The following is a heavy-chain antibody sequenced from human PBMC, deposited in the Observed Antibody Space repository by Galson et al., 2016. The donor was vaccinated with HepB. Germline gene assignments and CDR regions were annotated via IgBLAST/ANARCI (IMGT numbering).Heavy chain of an antibody. V-gene: IGHV3-11*06. CDR3: ASANRGYSYAADY. CDR2: ISSSSSYT. J-gene: IGHJ4*02. D-gene: IGHD5-18*01. Sequence: SLRLSCAASGFTFSDYYMSWIRQAPGKGLEWVSYISSSSSYTNYADSVKGRFTISRDNAKNSLYLQMNSLRAEETAVYYCASANRGYSYAADYWGQGTLVTVSS. CDR1: GFTFSDYY.